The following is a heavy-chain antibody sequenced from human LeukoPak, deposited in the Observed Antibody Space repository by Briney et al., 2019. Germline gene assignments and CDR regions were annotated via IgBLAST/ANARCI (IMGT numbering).Heavy chain of an antibody. J-gene: IGHJ4*02. CDR3: AHRRDSYDFWGVMQY. Sequence: ESGPTLVNPTQTLTLTCTFSGFSLSTVGVGVVWIRQPPGKALEWLALIYYNDDARYSPSLRSRLTITKDTSRNQVVLTMTNMDPVDTGTYYCAHRRDSYDFWGVMQYWGPGTLVTVSS. V-gene: IGHV2-5*01. CDR1: GFSLSTVGVG. D-gene: IGHD3-3*01. CDR2: IYYNDDA.